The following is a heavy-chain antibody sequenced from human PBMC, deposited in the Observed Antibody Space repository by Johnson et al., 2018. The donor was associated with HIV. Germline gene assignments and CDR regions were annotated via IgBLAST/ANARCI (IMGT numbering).Heavy chain of an antibody. V-gene: IGHV3-11*04. J-gene: IGHJ3*02. CDR1: GFTFSDYY. D-gene: IGHD6-19*01. CDR3: ARVRYSSGWPIYAFDI. Sequence: QVQLVESGGGLVKPGGSLRPSCAASGFTFSDYYMSWIRQAPGKGLEWVSYISSSGSTIYYADSVKGRFTISRDNARNSLYLQMNSLRAEDTAVYYCARVRYSSGWPIYAFDIWGQGTVVIVSS. CDR2: ISSSGSTI.